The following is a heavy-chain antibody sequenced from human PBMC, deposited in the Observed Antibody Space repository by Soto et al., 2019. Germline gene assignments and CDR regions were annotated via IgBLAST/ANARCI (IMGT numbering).Heavy chain of an antibody. CDR3: ARGKRNYDFWSGYYTRYYFDY. D-gene: IGHD3-3*01. Sequence: SETLSLTCSVSDDSINSDKYYWGWIRQPPGKGLEWIGSIYYRGNAYYNPSLQTRVTISLDTSKSQFSLKLSSVTAADTAVYYCARGKRNYDFWSGYYTRYYFDYWGQGTLVTVSS. V-gene: IGHV4-39*01. CDR2: IYYRGNA. CDR1: DDSINSDKYY. J-gene: IGHJ4*02.